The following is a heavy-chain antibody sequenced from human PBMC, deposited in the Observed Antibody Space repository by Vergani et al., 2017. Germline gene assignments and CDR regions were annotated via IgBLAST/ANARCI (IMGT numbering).Heavy chain of an antibody. CDR3: ARGGYGILTGYRY. J-gene: IGHJ4*02. Sequence: QVQVVQSGAEVKKSGASVKVSCKTSVYTFSNYYMHWVRQAPGQGLEWMGIINPSGGHTNYAQKFQGRVTMTRDTSTSTVYMELSSLRSEDTAIYYCARGGYGILTGYRYWGQGTLVTVSA. CDR1: VYTFSNYY. CDR2: INPSGGHT. V-gene: IGHV1-46*03. D-gene: IGHD3-9*01.